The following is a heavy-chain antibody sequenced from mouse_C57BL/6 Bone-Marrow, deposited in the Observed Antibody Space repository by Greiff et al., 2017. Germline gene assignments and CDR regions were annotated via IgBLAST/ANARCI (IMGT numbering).Heavy chain of an antibody. CDR3: TIRFHYYGSSGDY. CDR2: INPGNSDT. V-gene: IGHV1-5*01. CDR1: GYTFTSYW. D-gene: IGHD1-1*01. Sequence: VQLQQSGTVLARPGASVKMSCKTSGYTFTSYWMHWVKQRPGQGLEWIGAINPGNSDTSYNQKFKGKAKLTAVTSASTAYMELSSLTNEDAAVYYSTIRFHYYGSSGDYWGQGTSVTVSA. J-gene: IGHJ4*01.